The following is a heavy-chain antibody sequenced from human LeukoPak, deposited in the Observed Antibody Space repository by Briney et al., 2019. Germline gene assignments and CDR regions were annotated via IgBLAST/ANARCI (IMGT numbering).Heavy chain of an antibody. V-gene: IGHV3-7*01. CDR3: ARSGSYYASIIDY. CDR2: IKQDGSEK. J-gene: IGHJ4*02. CDR1: GFTFSSYW. D-gene: IGHD1-26*01. Sequence: GGSLRLSCAASGFTFSSYWMSWVRQAPGKGLEWVANIKQDGSEKYYVDSVKGRFTISRDNAKNSLYLQMNSLRAEDTAVYYCARSGSYYASIIDYWGQGTLVTVSS.